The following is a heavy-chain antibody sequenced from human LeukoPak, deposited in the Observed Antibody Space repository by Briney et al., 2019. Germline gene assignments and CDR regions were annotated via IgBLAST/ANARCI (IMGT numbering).Heavy chain of an antibody. V-gene: IGHV1-8*01. CDR1: GYTFTSYD. CDR2: MNPNSSNT. D-gene: IGHD2-2*01. J-gene: IGHJ4*02. Sequence: ASVKVSCKASGYTFTSYDINWVRQATGQGLEWMGRMNPNSSNTGYAQKFQGRVTMTTNTTISTAYIELSSRRSEDTAVYYCARGRYLLGYCSSTSCYGGDCWGKGTLVTVSS. CDR3: ARGRYLLGYCSSTSCYGGDC.